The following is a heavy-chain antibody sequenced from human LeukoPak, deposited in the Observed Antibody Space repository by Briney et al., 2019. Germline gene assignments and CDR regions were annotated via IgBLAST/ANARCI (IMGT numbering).Heavy chain of an antibody. J-gene: IGHJ4*02. CDR3: ASRSGWYVY. Sequence: GGSLRLSCAASGFTFSSYAMSWVRQAPGKGLEWVSGINWSGGSTGYADSVKGRFTISRDNAKNSLYLQMNSLRAEDTALYYCASRSGWYVYWGQGTLVTVSS. CDR1: GFTFSSYA. D-gene: IGHD6-19*01. CDR2: INWSGGST. V-gene: IGHV3-20*04.